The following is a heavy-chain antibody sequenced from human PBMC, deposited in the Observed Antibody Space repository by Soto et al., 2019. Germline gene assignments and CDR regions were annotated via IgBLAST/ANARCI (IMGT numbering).Heavy chain of an antibody. V-gene: IGHV3-30-3*01. CDR3: ARDRAVAAPNWFDP. CDR1: GLTIRSYA. Sequence: QVQLVESGGGVVQPGRSLRLSCAASGLTIRSYAMHWVRQAPGKGLEWVAVISYDGSKKFHADAVKGRFTISRDNSKNTPCLQMSSLREEETGVCYCARDRAVAAPNWFDPWGQGTLVTVSS. J-gene: IGHJ5*02. D-gene: IGHD6-19*01. CDR2: ISYDGSKK.